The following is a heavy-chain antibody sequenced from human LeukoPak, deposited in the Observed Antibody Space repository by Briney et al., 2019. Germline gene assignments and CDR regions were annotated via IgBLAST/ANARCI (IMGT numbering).Heavy chain of an antibody. CDR2: IYTSGST. CDR3: ASDIYYYGSRGMDV. Sequence: PSETLSLTCTVSGGSISSYYWSWMRQPARKGLEWIGRIYTSGSTNYNPSLKSRVTMSVDTSKNQFSLKLSSVTAADTAVYYCASDIYYYGSRGMDVWGQGTTVTVSS. V-gene: IGHV4-4*07. D-gene: IGHD3-10*01. CDR1: GGSISSYY. J-gene: IGHJ6*02.